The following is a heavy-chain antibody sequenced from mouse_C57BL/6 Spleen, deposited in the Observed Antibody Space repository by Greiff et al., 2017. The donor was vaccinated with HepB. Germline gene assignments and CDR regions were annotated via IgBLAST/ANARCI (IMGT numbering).Heavy chain of an antibody. Sequence: VQLQQSGTVLARPGASVKMSCKTSGYTFTSYWMHWVNQRPGQGLEWIGAIYPGNSDTSYNQKFKGKDKLTAVTSASTAYMELSSLTNEDSAVYYCTMERDMITRVFAYWGQGTLVTVSA. CDR1: GYTFTSYW. V-gene: IGHV1-5*01. D-gene: IGHD2-4*01. J-gene: IGHJ3*01. CDR3: TMERDMITRVFAY. CDR2: IYPGNSDT.